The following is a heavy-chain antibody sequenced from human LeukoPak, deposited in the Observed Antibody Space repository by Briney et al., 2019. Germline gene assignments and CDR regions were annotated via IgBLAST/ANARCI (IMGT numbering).Heavy chain of an antibody. J-gene: IGHJ4*02. CDR1: GFTFGSYA. CDR3: AKDTGCTNGVCYFGY. V-gene: IGHV3-23*01. D-gene: IGHD2-8*01. Sequence: GGSLRLSCAASGFTFGSYAMSWVRQAPGKGLEWVSAISGSGGSTYYADSVKGRFTISRDNSKNTLYLQMNSLRAEDTAVYYCAKDTGCTNGVCYFGYWGQGTLVTVSS. CDR2: ISGSGGST.